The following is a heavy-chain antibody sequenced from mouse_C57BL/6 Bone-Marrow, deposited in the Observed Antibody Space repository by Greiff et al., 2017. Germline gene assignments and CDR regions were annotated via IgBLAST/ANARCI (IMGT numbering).Heavy chain of an antibody. J-gene: IGHJ2*01. V-gene: IGHV5-6*01. CDR1: GFTFSSYG. CDR3: ARLYGTKGY. D-gene: IGHD1-1*01. CDR2: ISSGGSYT. Sequence: EVKLMESGGDLVKPGGSLKLSCAASGFTFSSYGMSWVRQTPDKRLEWVATISSGGSYTYYPDSVKGRFTISRDNAKNTLYLQMSSLKSEDTAMYYCARLYGTKGYWGQGTTLTVSS.